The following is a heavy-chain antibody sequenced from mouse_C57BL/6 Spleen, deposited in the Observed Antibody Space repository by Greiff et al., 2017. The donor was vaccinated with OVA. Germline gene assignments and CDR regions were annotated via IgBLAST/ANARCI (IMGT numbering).Heavy chain of an antibody. V-gene: IGHV1-54*01. Sequence: VKLQESGAELVRPGTSVKVSCKASGYAFTNYLIEWVKQRPGQGLEWIGVINPGSGGTNYNEKFKGKATLTADKSSSTAYMQLSSLTSEDSAVYFCARYSRGYAMDYWGQGTSVTVSS. CDR3: ARYSRGYAMDY. CDR1: GYAFTNYL. CDR2: INPGSGGT. J-gene: IGHJ4*01.